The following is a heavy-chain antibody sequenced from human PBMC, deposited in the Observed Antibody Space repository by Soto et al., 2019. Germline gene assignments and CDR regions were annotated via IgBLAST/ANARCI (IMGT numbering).Heavy chain of an antibody. D-gene: IGHD3-16*01. CDR3: ARWGNNLDP. CDR2: INDSGST. CDR1: GGSLSGYY. Sequence: SETLSLTCAVYGGSLSGYYWSWIRQPPGKGLEWIGEINDSGSTNYNPSLKSRVTISVDTSKNQFSLKLSSVTAADTAVYYCARWGNNLDPWGQGTLVTVSS. V-gene: IGHV4-34*01. J-gene: IGHJ5*02.